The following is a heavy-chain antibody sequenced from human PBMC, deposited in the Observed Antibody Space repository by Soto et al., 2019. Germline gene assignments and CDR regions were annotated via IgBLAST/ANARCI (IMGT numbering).Heavy chain of an antibody. CDR3: ARGPAYYYDSSGYRTPHT. D-gene: IGHD3-22*01. J-gene: IGHJ5*02. Sequence: QVQLQQWGAGLLKPSETLSLTCAVYGGSFSGYYWSWIRQPPGKGLEWIGEINHSGSTNYNPSLKSRVTISVDTSKNQFALKLSSVTAADTDVYYWARGPAYYYDSSGYRTPHTWGQGTLVTVSS. CDR1: GGSFSGYY. V-gene: IGHV4-34*01. CDR2: INHSGST.